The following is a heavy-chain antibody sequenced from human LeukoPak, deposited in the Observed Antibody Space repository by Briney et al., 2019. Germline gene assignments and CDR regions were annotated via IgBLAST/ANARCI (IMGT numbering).Heavy chain of an antibody. V-gene: IGHV4-39*07. CDR3: ARVTGYVIEDYFDY. D-gene: IGHD3-22*01. Sequence: SETLSLTCTVSGGSISSSDYYWGWIRQPPGKGLEWIGSIYYSVTTYYNPSLKSRVTISVDTSKNQFSLKLRSVTAADTAVYYCARVTGYVIEDYFDYWGQGTLVTVSS. J-gene: IGHJ4*02. CDR1: GGSISSSDYY. CDR2: IYYSVTT.